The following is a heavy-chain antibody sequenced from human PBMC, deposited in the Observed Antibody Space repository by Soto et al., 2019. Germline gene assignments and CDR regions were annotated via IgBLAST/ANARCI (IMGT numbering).Heavy chain of an antibody. D-gene: IGHD6-19*01. J-gene: IGHJ4*02. V-gene: IGHV4-38-2*01. CDR2: IYHSGTT. CDR1: GYSISSGYA. Sequence: SETLSLTCAVSGYSISSGYAWGWIRQPPGKGLEYIGSIYHSGTTYYNPSLKSRVTISVDTSKNQFSLKLSSVTAADTAVFYCARISSGWQAVDYWGPGTLVT. CDR3: ARISSGWQAVDY.